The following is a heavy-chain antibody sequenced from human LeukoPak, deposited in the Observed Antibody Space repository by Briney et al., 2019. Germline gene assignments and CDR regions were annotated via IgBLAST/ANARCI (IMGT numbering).Heavy chain of an antibody. D-gene: IGHD3-9*01. Sequence: PGGSLRLSCAASGFTFSSYAMSWVRQAPGKGLEWVSAISGSGGSTYYADSVKGRFTISRDNSKNTLYLQMNSLRAEDTAVYYCAKDGVLRYFDWYYYYGMDVWGQGTTVTVSS. CDR2: ISGSGGST. V-gene: IGHV3-23*01. CDR1: GFTFSSYA. J-gene: IGHJ6*02. CDR3: AKDGVLRYFDWYYYYGMDV.